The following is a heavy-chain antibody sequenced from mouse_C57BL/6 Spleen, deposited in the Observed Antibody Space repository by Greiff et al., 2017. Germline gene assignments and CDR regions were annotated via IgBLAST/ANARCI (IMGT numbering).Heavy chain of an antibody. CDR1: GFNFSDYG. Sequence: EVQLVESGGGLVKPGGSLKLSCAASGFNFSDYGMHWVRQAPEKGLEWVAYISSGSSTIYYADTVKGRFTISRDNAKNTLFLQRTSLRAEDTAMYYCARDPPRHAMDYWGQGTSVTVSS. CDR3: ARDPPRHAMDY. V-gene: IGHV5-17*01. J-gene: IGHJ4*01. CDR2: ISSGSSTI.